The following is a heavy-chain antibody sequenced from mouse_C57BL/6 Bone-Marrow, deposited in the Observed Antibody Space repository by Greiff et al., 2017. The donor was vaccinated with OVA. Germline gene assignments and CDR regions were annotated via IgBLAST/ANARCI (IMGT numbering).Heavy chain of an antibody. D-gene: IGHD1-1*01. CDR3: VPITTVVAHDWYFDV. CDR2: INPYNGGT. V-gene: IGHV1-19*01. Sequence: VQLKESGPVLVKPGASVKMSCKASGYTFTDYYMNWVKQSHGKSLEWIGVINPYNGGTSYNQKFKGKATLTVDKSYSTAYMERNSLTSEDSVVYDCVPITTVVAHDWYFDVWGTGTTVTVSS. J-gene: IGHJ1*03. CDR1: GYTFTDYY.